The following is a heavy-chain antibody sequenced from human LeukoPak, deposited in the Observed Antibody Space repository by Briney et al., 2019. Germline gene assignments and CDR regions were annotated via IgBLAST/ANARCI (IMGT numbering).Heavy chain of an antibody. J-gene: IGHJ3*02. CDR3: ARSCRILDIVATIRARLGGNGFDI. D-gene: IGHD5-12*01. CDR1: GGSISSSSYY. V-gene: IGHV4-39*07. CDR2: IYHSGST. Sequence: SETLSLTCTVSGGSISSSSYYWGWIRQPPGKGLEWFGSIYHSGSTYYNPSLKSRVTIAVETSKNQFSLKLSSVTAADKAVYYCARSCRILDIVATIRARLGGNGFDIWGQGTMVTVSS.